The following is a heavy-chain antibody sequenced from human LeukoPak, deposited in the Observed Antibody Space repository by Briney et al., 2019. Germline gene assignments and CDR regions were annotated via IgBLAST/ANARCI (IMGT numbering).Heavy chain of an antibody. CDR3: DRDGYNSGYFDY. CDR2: IYYIRST. J-gene: IGHJ4*03. V-gene: IGHV4-30-4*01. CDR1: GASISSGGYY. D-gene: IGHD5-24*01. Sequence: SETLSLTCAVSGASISSGGYYWNWIRQPPGKGLEWIGYIYYIRSTSYSPSLKSRLTISVDTSKNQFSLKLSSVTAADTAVYYCDRDGYNSGYFDYWGQGTTVTVSS.